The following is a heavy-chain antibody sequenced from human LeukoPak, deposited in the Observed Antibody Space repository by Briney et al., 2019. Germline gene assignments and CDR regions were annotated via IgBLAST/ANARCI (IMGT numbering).Heavy chain of an antibody. J-gene: IGHJ6*02. CDR3: ARAGGGCSRTSCPIPYYGLDV. CDR1: GVSISATNYY. D-gene: IGHD2-2*01. Sequence: SETLSLTCTVSGVSISATNYYWDWVRQPPGKGLEWIGTIDYSGSTFYNPSLKSRVTMTLDTSKNQFSLKLTSVTAADTAVYYCARAGGGCSRTSCPIPYYGLDVWGQGTTVTVSS. CDR2: IDYSGST. V-gene: IGHV4-39*07.